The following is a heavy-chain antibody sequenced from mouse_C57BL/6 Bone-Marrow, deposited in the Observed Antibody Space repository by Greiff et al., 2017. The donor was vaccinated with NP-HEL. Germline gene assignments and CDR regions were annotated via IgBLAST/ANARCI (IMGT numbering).Heavy chain of an antibody. D-gene: IGHD2-2*01. V-gene: IGHV1-19*01. CDR3: ARGGLWLRGGEFDV. Sequence: VQLQQSGPVLVKPGASVKMSCKASGYTFTDYYMNWVKQSHGKSLEWIGVINPYNGGTSYNQKFKGKATLTVDKSSSTAYMELNSLTSDDSAVYYCARGGLWLRGGEFDVWGTGTTVTVSS. CDR2: INPYNGGT. J-gene: IGHJ1*03. CDR1: GYTFTDYY.